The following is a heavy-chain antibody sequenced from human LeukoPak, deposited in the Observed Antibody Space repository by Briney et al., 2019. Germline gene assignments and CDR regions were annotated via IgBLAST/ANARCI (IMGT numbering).Heavy chain of an antibody. CDR3: ARDSGSGNSDY. Sequence: ASVKVSCKASGYTFTSYAIHWVRQAPGQRLEWMGWISAGNGNTKYSQNFQGRVTFISNTSATTAFMELSSLRSEDAAVYYCARDSGSGNSDYWGQGTLVTVSS. J-gene: IGHJ4*02. CDR1: GYTFTSYA. D-gene: IGHD1-26*01. CDR2: ISAGNGNT. V-gene: IGHV1-3*01.